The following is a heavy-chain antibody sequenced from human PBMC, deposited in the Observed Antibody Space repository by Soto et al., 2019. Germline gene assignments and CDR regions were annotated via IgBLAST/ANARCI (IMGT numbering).Heavy chain of an antibody. J-gene: IGHJ4*02. D-gene: IGHD5-12*01. CDR2: IIPMFGTA. CDR3: ASAIKMWLRRINNGYSG. CDR1: GGTFSTYA. Sequence: QVKLVQSGAEVKKPESSVKVSCKAPGGTFSTYAISWVRQAPGQGLEWMGGIIPMFGTANYAQRFQDRVTITADESTNTVYMELSSLSSEDTAVYFCASAIKMWLRRINNGYSGWGQGTLVTVS. V-gene: IGHV1-69*12.